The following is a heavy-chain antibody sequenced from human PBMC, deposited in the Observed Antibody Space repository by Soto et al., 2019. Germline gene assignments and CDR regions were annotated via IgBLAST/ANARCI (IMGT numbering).Heavy chain of an antibody. J-gene: IGHJ4*02. V-gene: IGHV3-23*01. CDR1: GFTFSSCA. CDR2: ISGNGGST. Sequence: EVQLLESGGGLVQPGGSLRLSCAASGFTFSSCAMGWVRQAPGKGLEWVSSISGNGGSTYYADPVKGRFTISRDTSKNTLYLQMDSLGAEDTAIYYCAKVVGDGNDYYDFWGQGTLVTVSS. D-gene: IGHD3-22*01. CDR3: AKVVGDGNDYYDF.